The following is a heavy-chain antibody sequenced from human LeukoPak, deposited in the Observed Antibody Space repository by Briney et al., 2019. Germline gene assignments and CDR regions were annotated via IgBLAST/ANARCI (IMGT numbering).Heavy chain of an antibody. J-gene: IGHJ4*02. CDR3: CGSGWFAGPFGY. CDR2: MHYSGST. V-gene: IGHV4-39*07. CDR1: GGSIAKNGYY. D-gene: IGHD6-19*01. Sequence: SETLSLTCSVSGGSIAKNGYYWGWIRQSPETGLEWIGSMHYSGSTYYNPSLNSRVTISVDTSKNQFSLKLTSVTAADTAVYYCCGSGWFAGPFGYWGQGALVTVSS.